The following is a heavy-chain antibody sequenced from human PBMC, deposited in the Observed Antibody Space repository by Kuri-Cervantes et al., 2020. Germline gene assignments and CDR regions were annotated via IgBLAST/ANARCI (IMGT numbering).Heavy chain of an antibody. CDR3: AREAFYCDDY. Sequence: GESLKISCAASGFTFSSYAMSWVRQAPGKGLEWVANIKQDGSEKYYVDSVKGRFTISRDNAKNSLFLQMNSLRAEDTAVYYCAREAFYCDDYWGQGTLVTVSS. J-gene: IGHJ4*02. CDR1: GFTFSSYA. D-gene: IGHD2-21*02. CDR2: IKQDGSEK. V-gene: IGHV3-7*04.